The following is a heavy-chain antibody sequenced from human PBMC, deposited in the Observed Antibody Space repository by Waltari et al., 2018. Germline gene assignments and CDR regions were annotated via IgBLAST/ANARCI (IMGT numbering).Heavy chain of an antibody. J-gene: IGHJ5*02. V-gene: IGHV4-61*02. D-gene: IGHD6-19*01. CDR2: IYPGDSDT. CDR3: ARQGSSDWLPPDP. Sequence: QVQLQESGPGLVKPSQTLSLTCTVSGGSISSGSYYWSWIRQPAGKGLEWMGIIYPGDSDTRYSPSFQGQVTISADKSISTAYLQWTSLKASDTAMYYCARQGSSDWLPPDPWGQGTLVTVSS. CDR1: GGSISSGSYYW.